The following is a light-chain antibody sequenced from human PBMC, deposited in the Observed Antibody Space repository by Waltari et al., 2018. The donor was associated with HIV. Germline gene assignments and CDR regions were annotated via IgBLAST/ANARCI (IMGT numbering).Light chain of an antibody. CDR1: ESVSSD. Sequence: EVVLTQSPATLSLSPGERATLSCRASESVSSDLAWIQQRPGQAPSLLIYDASNRATGVPARFTGSGSWTDFTLTISSLQPEDFAFYFCQQRSNRPPLTFGGGTK. J-gene: IGKJ4*01. V-gene: IGKV3-11*01. CDR2: DAS. CDR3: QQRSNRPPLT.